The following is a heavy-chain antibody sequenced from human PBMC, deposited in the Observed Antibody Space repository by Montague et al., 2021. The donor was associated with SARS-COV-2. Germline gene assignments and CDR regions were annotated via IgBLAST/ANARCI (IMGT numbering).Heavy chain of an antibody. J-gene: IGHJ4*02. CDR2: IRQRGSEK. D-gene: IGHD3-3*01. Sequence: SLRLSCAGSGFTLGSSWMSWVRQAPGKGLEWVANIRQRGSEKHYVDSVRGRFTISRDDAKNTLYLETSRLRAEDTAVYYCARDRGWVEEEGVTTYLAYWGQGTLVTVSS. V-gene: IGHV3-7*01. CDR1: GFTLGSSW. CDR3: ARDRGWVEEEGVTTYLAY.